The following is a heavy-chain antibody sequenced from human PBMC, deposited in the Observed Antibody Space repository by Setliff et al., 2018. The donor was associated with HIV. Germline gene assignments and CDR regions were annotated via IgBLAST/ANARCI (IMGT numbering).Heavy chain of an antibody. CDR2: TSVSGSA. CDR3: ARVPVAGTARGVFDI. Sequence: SETLSLTCTVSGGSISSGDYYWTWIRQPAGKTLEWIGRTSVSGSATYNPSLKSRVTISIATSKGQFSLRLHSVTAADTAVYYCARVPVAGTARGVFDIWGQGTMVTVSS. V-gene: IGHV4-61*02. CDR1: GGSISSGDYY. D-gene: IGHD6-19*01. J-gene: IGHJ3*02.